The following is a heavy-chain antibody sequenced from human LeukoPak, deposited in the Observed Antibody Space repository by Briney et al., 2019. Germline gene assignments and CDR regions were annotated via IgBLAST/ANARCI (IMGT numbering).Heavy chain of an antibody. V-gene: IGHV1-69*04. Sequence: SVKVSCKASGGTFSSYAISWVRRASGQGLEWMGRIIPIFGIANYAQKFQGRVTITADKSTSTAYMELSSLRSEDTAVYYCAREDYGDYGNWFDPWGQGTLVTVSS. CDR3: AREDYGDYGNWFDP. D-gene: IGHD4-17*01. CDR2: IIPIFGIA. CDR1: GGTFSSYA. J-gene: IGHJ5*02.